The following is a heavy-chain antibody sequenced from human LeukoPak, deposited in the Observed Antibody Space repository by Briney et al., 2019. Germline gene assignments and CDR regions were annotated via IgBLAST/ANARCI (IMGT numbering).Heavy chain of an antibody. Sequence: PSETLSLTCAVYGGSFSGYYWSWIRQPPGKGLEWIGYIYYSGGTNYNPSLKSRVTISVDTSKNQFSLKLSSVTAADTAVYYCARLGAMVDYWGQGTLVTVSS. V-gene: IGHV4-59*08. J-gene: IGHJ4*02. D-gene: IGHD1-26*01. CDR3: ARLGAMVDY. CDR2: IYYSGGT. CDR1: GGSFSGYY.